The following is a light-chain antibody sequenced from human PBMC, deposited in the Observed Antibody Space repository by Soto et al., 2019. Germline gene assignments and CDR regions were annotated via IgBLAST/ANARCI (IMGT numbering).Light chain of an antibody. Sequence: DIQLTQSPSSLSASVGDRVTITCRASQGINNYLAWYQQKPGKVPTLLIYGASTLHSGVPSRFRGSGSGTDFTLTISSLQPEGVATYYCQKYKSGPRTFGQGTKVEIK. CDR2: GAS. CDR3: QKYKSGPRT. CDR1: QGINNY. J-gene: IGKJ1*01. V-gene: IGKV1-27*01.